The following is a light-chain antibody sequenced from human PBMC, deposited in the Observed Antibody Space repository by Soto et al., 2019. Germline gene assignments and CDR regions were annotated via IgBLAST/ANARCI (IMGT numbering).Light chain of an antibody. Sequence: QSVLTQPVSVSGSPGRSITISCTGTSSDVGGYDFVSWFQQHPGKAPKLRIYNVNNRPSGVSNRFSGSKSGNTASLTISGLQAEDEDDYYCSSYTSTSTWVFGGGTKLTVL. V-gene: IGLV2-14*01. CDR3: SSYTSTSTWV. CDR2: NVN. J-gene: IGLJ2*01. CDR1: SSDVGGYDF.